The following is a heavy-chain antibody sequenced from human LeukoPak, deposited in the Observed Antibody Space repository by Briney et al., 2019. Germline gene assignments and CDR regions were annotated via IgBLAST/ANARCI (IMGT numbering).Heavy chain of an antibody. CDR1: GFTFSSYW. CDR3: ARSGEDNLYYFDY. Sequence: GGSLRLSCAASGFTFSSYWMSWVRQAPGKGLEWVANIKQDGSEKYYVDSVKGRFTISRDNAKKSLYLQMNSLRAEDTAVYYCARSGEDNLYYFDYWGQGTLVTVSS. D-gene: IGHD3-10*01. V-gene: IGHV3-7*01. J-gene: IGHJ4*02. CDR2: IKQDGSEK.